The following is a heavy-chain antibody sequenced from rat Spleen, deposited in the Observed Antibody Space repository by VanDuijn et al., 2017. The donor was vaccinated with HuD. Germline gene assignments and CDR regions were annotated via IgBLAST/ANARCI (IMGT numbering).Heavy chain of an antibody. D-gene: IGHD1-12*02. Sequence: EVQLGESGGGLVQPGRSMKLSCAASGFTFSNYGMHWIRQAPTKGLEWVASISPSGVNTYYPDSVKGRFTISRDNAKSSLYLQMDSLRSEDTATYYCTTVGWITMMVPLLQGDYWGQGVMVTVSS. V-gene: IGHV5-19*01. CDR3: TTVGWITMMVPLLQGDY. CDR1: GFTFSNYG. J-gene: IGHJ2*01. CDR2: ISPSGVNT.